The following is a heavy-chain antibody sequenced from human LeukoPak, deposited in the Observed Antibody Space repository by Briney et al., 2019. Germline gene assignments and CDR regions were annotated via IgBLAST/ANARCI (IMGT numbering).Heavy chain of an antibody. Sequence: PGGSLKLSCAASGFILNASAIYWVRQASRKGLAWVGRIRSKDHDYATSYAASLKGRFTISRDDSKNMAYLQMNSLKIEDTAVYYCTSPIFSSIPSRPVDYWGQGTLVTVSS. D-gene: IGHD3-3*01. CDR3: TSPIFSSIPSRPVDY. J-gene: IGHJ4*02. V-gene: IGHV3-73*01. CDR2: IRSKDHDYAT. CDR1: GFILNASA.